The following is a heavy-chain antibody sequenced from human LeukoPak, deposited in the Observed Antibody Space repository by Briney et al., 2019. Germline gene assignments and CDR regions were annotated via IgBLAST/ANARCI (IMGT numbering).Heavy chain of an antibody. V-gene: IGHV3-23*01. J-gene: IGHJ5*02. CDR3: AKSAVRGVISLTGFDP. Sequence: GSLRLSCAASGFTFSSYAMSWVRQAPGKGLEWVSAISGSGGSTYYADSVKGRFTISRDNSKNTLYLQMNSLRAEDTAVYYCAKSAVRGVISLTGFDPWGQGTLVTVSS. CDR1: GFTFSSYA. D-gene: IGHD3-10*01. CDR2: ISGSGGST.